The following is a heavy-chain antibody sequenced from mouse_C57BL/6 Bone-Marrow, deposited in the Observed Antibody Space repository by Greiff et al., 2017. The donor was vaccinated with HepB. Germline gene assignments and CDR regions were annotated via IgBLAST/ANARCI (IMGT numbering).Heavy chain of an antibody. Sequence: DVMLVESGGGLVKPGGSLKLSCAASGFTFSDYGMHWVRQAPEKGLEWVAYISSGSSTIYYADTVKGRFTISRDNAKNTLFLQMTSLRSEDTAMYYCARRYYYGSSHFDYWGQGTTLTVSS. D-gene: IGHD1-1*01. J-gene: IGHJ2*01. CDR1: GFTFSDYG. CDR2: ISSGSSTI. V-gene: IGHV5-17*01. CDR3: ARRYYYGSSHFDY.